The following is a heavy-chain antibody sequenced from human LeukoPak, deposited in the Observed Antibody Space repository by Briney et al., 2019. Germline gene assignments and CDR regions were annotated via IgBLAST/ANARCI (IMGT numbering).Heavy chain of an antibody. CDR2: ISSSSSYI. D-gene: IGHD1-1*01. V-gene: IGHV3-21*01. J-gene: IGHJ4*02. CDR1: GFTFSSYS. CDR3: ARESMTGIDY. Sequence: PGGSLRLSCAASGFTFSSYSMNWVRQAPGKGLEWVSSISSSSSYIYYADSVKGRFTISRDNAKNSLYLQMNSLRAGDTAVYYCARESMTGIDYWGQGTLVTVSS.